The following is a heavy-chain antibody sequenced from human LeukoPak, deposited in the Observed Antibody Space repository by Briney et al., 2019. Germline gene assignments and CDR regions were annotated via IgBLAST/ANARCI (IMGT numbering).Heavy chain of an antibody. CDR1: GFTFSSYS. CDR2: ISSSSSYI. Sequence: PGGSLRLSCAASGFTFSSYSMNWVRQAPGKGLEWVSSISSSSSYIYYADSVKGRFTISRDNAKNSLYLQMNSLRAEDTAVYYCARDKADRNPWNRNYHYDSGGSLNHWGQGTLVTVSS. D-gene: IGHD3-22*01. J-gene: IGHJ5*02. CDR3: ARDKADRNPWNRNYHYDSGGSLNH. V-gene: IGHV3-21*01.